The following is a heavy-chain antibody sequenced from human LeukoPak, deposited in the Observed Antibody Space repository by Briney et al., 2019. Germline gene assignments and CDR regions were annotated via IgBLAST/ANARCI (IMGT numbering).Heavy chain of an antibody. J-gene: IGHJ4*02. CDR2: INPNSGGT. CDR3: AREKLSDILTGFDY. D-gene: IGHD3-9*01. CDR1: GYNFTDFY. Sequence: GASVKVSCKASGYNFTDFYIHWVRQAPGQGLEWMGWINPNSGGTHYAQKFQDRVTMTRDTSTSSDYMELSSLRSEDTAVYYCAREKLSDILTGFDYWGQGTLVTVSS. V-gene: IGHV1-2*02.